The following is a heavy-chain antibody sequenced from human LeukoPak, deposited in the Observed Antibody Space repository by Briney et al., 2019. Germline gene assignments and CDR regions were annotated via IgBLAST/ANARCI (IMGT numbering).Heavy chain of an antibody. D-gene: IGHD3-3*01. CDR2: IYYSGST. J-gene: IGHJ4*02. V-gene: IGHV4-39*01. CDR1: GGSISSSSYY. Sequence: SETLSLTCTVSGGSISSSSYYWGWIRQPPGKGLEWIGSIYYSGSTYYNPSLKSRVTISVDTSKNQFSLKLSSVTAADTAVYYCASQYYDFWSGYYTGIRHDDYWGQGTLVTVSS. CDR3: ASQYYDFWSGYYTGIRHDDY.